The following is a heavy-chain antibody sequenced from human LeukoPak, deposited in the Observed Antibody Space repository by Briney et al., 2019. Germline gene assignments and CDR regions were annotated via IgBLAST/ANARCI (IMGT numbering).Heavy chain of an antibody. CDR3: ARRRDGYSFSFDY. CDR2: IRYDGSNK. Sequence: GGSLRLSCAASGFTFSNYGMHWVRQAPGKGLEWVAFIRYDGSNKYYAETVKGRFTISRDNSKNTLYLQMNSLRTEDTAVYYCARRRDGYSFSFDYWGQGTLVTVSS. J-gene: IGHJ4*02. CDR1: GFTFSNYG. D-gene: IGHD5-24*01. V-gene: IGHV3-30*02.